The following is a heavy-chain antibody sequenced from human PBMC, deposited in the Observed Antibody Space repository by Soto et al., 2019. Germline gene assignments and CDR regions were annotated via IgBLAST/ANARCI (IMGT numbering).Heavy chain of an antibody. CDR2: IIPIYGTA. Sequence: QVQLVQAGAEVKKPGSSVKVSCKASGGTFSTYAISWVRQAPGQGLEWMGGIIPIYGTANYAQKFQGRLTMTADESTSTVYMELSRLRSDDKAVYYCAREDKPGGYTPPGTSGFDSWGQGTLVTVSS. CDR3: AREDKPGGYTPPGTSGFDS. CDR1: GGTFSTYA. V-gene: IGHV1-69*12. D-gene: IGHD5-12*01. J-gene: IGHJ4*02.